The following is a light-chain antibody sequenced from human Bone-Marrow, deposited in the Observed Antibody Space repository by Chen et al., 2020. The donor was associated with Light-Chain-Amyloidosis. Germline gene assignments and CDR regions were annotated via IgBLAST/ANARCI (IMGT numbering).Light chain of an antibody. CDR2: AVS. V-gene: IGKV1-39*01. J-gene: IGKJ4*01. CDR1: QNIMSY. CDR3: LQTFNPPLT. Sequence: DIQMTQPPPSLSASVGYRVSVTFRASQNIMSYLHWYQQMLGEAPKLLIYAVSHLQNGVPSRFSGSASGTDFTLTISSLQPKDFATYFCLQTFNPPLTFGGGTKVEIK.